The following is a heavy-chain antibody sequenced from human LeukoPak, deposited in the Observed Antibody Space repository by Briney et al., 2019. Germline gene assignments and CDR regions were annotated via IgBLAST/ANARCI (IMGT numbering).Heavy chain of an antibody. CDR1: GYTFTVYH. CDR3: AIILGGSWHLWFDP. V-gene: IGHV1-2*02. D-gene: IGHD3-16*01. Sequence: SVKVSCKASGYTFTVYHIHWVRQAPGQGLEWMGWINPNSGGTNYAQKLQVRVTMSRDTSISTVYMEVSRLRSDDTAMYYCAIILGGSWHLWFDPWGRGTLVTIPS. J-gene: IGHJ5*02. CDR2: INPNSGGT.